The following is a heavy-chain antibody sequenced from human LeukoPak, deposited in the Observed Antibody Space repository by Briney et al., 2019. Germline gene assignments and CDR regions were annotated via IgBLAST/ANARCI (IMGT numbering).Heavy chain of an antibody. J-gene: IGHJ6*02. CDR3: AREGGYRVQLERYYYGMDV. Sequence: GVSLRLSCAASGFTFSSYAMHWVRQAPGKGLEGVAVVSDGGSNKYYADSVKRRFTISRDTSKNTLYLEMNRLRAEDTAVYHCAREGGYRVQLERYYYGMDVWGHGTTVPVSS. CDR2: VSDGGSNK. CDR1: GFTFSSYA. D-gene: IGHD1-1*01. V-gene: IGHV3-30*04.